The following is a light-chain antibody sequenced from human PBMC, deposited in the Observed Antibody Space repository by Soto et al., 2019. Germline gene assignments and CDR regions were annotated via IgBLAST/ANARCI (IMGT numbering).Light chain of an antibody. J-gene: IGLJ2*01. CDR1: SSNIGSNT. CDR2: SNN. Sequence: QSVLTQPPSASGTPGQRVTISCSGSSSNIGSNTVNWYQQLPGTAPKLLIYSNNQRPSGVPDRFSGSKSGTSASLAISGLQSEDEADYYCEAWDDSLNGPGFGGGTKLTVL. CDR3: EAWDDSLNGPG. V-gene: IGLV1-44*01.